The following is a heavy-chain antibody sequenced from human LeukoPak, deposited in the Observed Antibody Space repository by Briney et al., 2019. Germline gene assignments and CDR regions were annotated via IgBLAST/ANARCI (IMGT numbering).Heavy chain of an antibody. CDR3: ARVPHAMVRGVIITEFYFDY. CDR1: GFTFSSYS. D-gene: IGHD3-10*01. V-gene: IGHV3-21*01. J-gene: IGHJ4*02. CDR2: ISSRSTYI. Sequence: GGSLRLSCAASGFTFSSYSMNWVRQTPGKGLEWVSHISSRSTYIYYADSVKGRFTISRDNAKNSLYLQMNSLRAEDTAVYYCARVPHAMVRGVIITEFYFDYWGQGTLVTVSS.